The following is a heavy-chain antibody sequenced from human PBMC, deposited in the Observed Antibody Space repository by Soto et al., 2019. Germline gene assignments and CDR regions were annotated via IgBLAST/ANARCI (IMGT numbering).Heavy chain of an antibody. Sequence: GGSLRLSCSASGFTFSSYAMHWVRQAPGKGLEYVSAISSNGGSTYYADSVKGRFTISRDNSKNTLYLQMSSLRAEDTAVYYCVKMSPEAAAGPVPPPLGGQGTLVTVSS. CDR1: GFTFSSYA. J-gene: IGHJ4*02. CDR3: VKMSPEAAAGPVPPPL. D-gene: IGHD6-13*01. CDR2: ISSNGGST. V-gene: IGHV3-64D*08.